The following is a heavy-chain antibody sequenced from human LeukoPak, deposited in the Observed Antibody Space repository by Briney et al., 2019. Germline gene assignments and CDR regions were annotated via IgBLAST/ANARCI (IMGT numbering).Heavy chain of an antibody. CDR2: IYYSGST. CDR1: GGSISSYY. J-gene: IGHJ3*02. D-gene: IGHD3-22*01. Sequence: PSETLSLTCTVSGGSISSYYWSWIRQPPGKGLEWIGYIYYSGSTNYNPSLKSRDTISVDTSKNQFSLKLSSVTAADTAVYYCARVTYYYDSSGYYPDAFDIWGQGTMVTVSS. CDR3: ARVTYYYDSSGYYPDAFDI. V-gene: IGHV4-59*01.